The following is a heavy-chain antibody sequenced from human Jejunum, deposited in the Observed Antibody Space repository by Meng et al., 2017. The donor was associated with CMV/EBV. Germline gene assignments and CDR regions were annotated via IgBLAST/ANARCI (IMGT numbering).Heavy chain of an antibody. CDR3: ARASYGSGSPLGESWFDP. CDR2: IHSSGST. J-gene: IGHJ5*02. V-gene: IGHV4-31*03. CDR1: GGHISRGGYY. Sequence: QLQRQGSAPGQVKPSQTLSLTCTVSGGHISRGGYYWSWIRQHPGKGLEWIGYIHSSGSTYYNPSLRSRLTISVDTSKNQFSLKLSSVTAADTAVYYCARASYGSGSPLGESWFDPWGQGTLVTVSS. D-gene: IGHD3-10*01.